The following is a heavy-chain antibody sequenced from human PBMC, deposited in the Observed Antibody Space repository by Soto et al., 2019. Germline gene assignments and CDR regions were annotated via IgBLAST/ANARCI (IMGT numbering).Heavy chain of an antibody. CDR1: GFTFDDYA. CDR2: ISWNSGSI. Sequence: EVQLVESGGGLVQPGRSLRLSCAASGFTFDDYAMHWVRQAPGKGLEWVSGISWNSGSIGYADSVKGRFTISRDNAKNYLYLQMNSLRAEDTALYYCAKDRTPMGSGWYVGAFDIWGQGTMVTVSS. CDR3: AKDRTPMGSGWYVGAFDI. J-gene: IGHJ3*02. D-gene: IGHD6-19*01. V-gene: IGHV3-9*01.